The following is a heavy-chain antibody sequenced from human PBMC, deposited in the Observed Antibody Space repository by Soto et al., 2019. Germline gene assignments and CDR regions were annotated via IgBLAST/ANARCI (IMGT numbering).Heavy chain of an antibody. CDR3: AAPRVWVARTRYFDP. CDR1: GFSFPSFA. J-gene: IGHJ5*02. V-gene: IGHV3-23*01. Sequence: PGGSLRLSCAASGFSFPSFAMSWVRQAPGKGLEWVSAIGAGSAGTHYADSAKGRFTISRDDSKNTLYLEMNSLRADDTAVYYCAAPRVWVARTRYFDPWGQGTPVTVSS. CDR2: IGAGSAGT. D-gene: IGHD3-16*01.